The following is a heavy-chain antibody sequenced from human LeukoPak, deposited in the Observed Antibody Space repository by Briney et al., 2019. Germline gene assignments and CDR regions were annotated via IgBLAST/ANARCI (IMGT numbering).Heavy chain of an antibody. D-gene: IGHD2-2*01. J-gene: IGHJ6*03. CDR3: ARDSCSSTSCYYSYYYYYMDV. V-gene: IGHV3-7*01. CDR1: GFTFSTYW. CDR2: IKEDGSEE. Sequence: PGGSLRLSCSASGFTFSTYWMSWVRQAPGKGLEWVANIKEDGSEEYYVDSVKGRFTISRDNTKNSLYLQMHSLRAEDTAVYYCARDSCSSTSCYYSYYYYYMDVWGKGTTVTVSS.